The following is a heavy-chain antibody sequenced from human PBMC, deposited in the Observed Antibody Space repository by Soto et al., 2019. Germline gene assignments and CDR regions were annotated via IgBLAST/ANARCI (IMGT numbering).Heavy chain of an antibody. CDR3: ARDRAVTPGWFDP. V-gene: IGHV3-21*01. CDR2: ISSSSSYI. D-gene: IGHD4-17*01. CDR1: GFTFSSYS. Sequence: PGGSLRLSCAASGFTFSSYSMNWVRQAPAKGLEWVSSISSSSSYIYYADSVKGRFTISRDNAKNSLYLQMNSLRAEDTAVYYCARDRAVTPGWFDPWGQGTLVTVSS. J-gene: IGHJ5*02.